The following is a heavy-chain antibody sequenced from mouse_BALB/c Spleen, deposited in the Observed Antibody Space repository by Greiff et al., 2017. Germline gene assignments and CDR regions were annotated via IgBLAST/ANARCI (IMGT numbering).Heavy chain of an antibody. CDR2: IRTKANNHAT. J-gene: IGHJ1*01. CDR1: GFTFTDDW. V-gene: IGHV6-6*01. CDR3: TRWSRGWCFDV. Sequence: EVQLQESGAGLAQPGGSMKLSCAASGFTFTDDWMHWVRQCPEKGLEWVAEIRTKANNHATYYAESVKGRVTISRDDYKSSVYLQMNSLRADDTGIYYCTRWSRGWCFDVWGAGTTVTGSS. D-gene: IGHD1-1*02.